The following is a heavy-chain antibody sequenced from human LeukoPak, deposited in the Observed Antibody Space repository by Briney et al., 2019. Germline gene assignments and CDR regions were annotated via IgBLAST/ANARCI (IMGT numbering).Heavy chain of an antibody. CDR2: IYPGDSDT. CDR1: GYTFINYW. J-gene: IGHJ6*04. V-gene: IGHV5-51*01. D-gene: IGHD3-9*01. CDR3: VRYGRDYDILTGYYILGMDV. Sequence: GESLKISCKGSGYTFINYWIGWVRQMPGKGLEWMGIIYPGDSDTRYSPSFQGQVTISADKSISTAYLQWSSLRASDTAMYYCVRYGRDYDILTGYYILGMDVWGKGTTVIVSS.